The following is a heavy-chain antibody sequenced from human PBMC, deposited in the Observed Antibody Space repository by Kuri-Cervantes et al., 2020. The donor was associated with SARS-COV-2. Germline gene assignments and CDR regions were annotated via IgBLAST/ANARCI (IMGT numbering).Heavy chain of an antibody. Sequence: ESLKISCAASGFTFSSYSMNWVRQAPGKGLEWIGDINHSGTTNYNPSLESRVTISLDTSKNQFSLKLSYVTAAGTAMYYCATTNPYSLWAPPPKGPLRYWGQGTMVTVSS. CDR2: INHSGTT. CDR3: ATTNPYSLWAPPPKGPLRY. J-gene: IGHJ4*02. V-gene: IGHV4-34*08. D-gene: IGHD3-16*01. CDR1: GFTFSSYS.